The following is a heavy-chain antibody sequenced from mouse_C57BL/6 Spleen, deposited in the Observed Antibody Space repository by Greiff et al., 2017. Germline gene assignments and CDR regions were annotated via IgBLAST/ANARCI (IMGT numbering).Heavy chain of an antibody. CDR3: ARWWFDD. J-gene: IGHJ2*01. V-gene: IGHV1-82*01. CDR1: GYAFSSSW. CDR2: IYPGDGDT. D-gene: IGHD1-1*02. Sequence: QVQLQQSGPELVKPGASVKISCKASGYAFSSSWMNWVKQRPGKGLEWIGRIYPGDGDTNYNGKFKGKATLTADKSSSTAYMQLSSLTSEDSAVYFCARWWFDDWGQGTTLTVSS.